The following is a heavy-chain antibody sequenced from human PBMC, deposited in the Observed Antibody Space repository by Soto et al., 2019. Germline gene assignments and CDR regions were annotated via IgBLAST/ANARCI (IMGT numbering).Heavy chain of an antibody. CDR2: INHSGSP. Sequence: QVQLQQWGAGLLKPSETLSLTCAVYGGSFSGYYWSWIRQPPGKGLEWIGEINHSGSPNYNPSLKGRVTTSVDTAKTQFSLKPSSLTAAATAVYYCARGTTVTPYYGMDVWGQGTTVTVSS. J-gene: IGHJ6*02. CDR1: GGSFSGYY. D-gene: IGHD4-17*01. CDR3: ARGTTVTPYYGMDV. V-gene: IGHV4-34*01.